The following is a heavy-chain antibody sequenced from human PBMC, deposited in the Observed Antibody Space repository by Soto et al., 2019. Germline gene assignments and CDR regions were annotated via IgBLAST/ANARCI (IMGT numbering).Heavy chain of an antibody. CDR3: ARLITIFGVVTNN. CDR1: GGSCSGYY. V-gene: IGHV4-34*01. CDR2: INHSGST. J-gene: IGHJ4*02. Sequence: SGTLSVTCAVLGGSCSGYYWSWIRKPPGKGLEWIGEINHSGSTNYNPSLKSRVTISVDTSKNQFSLKLSSVTAADTAVYYCARLITIFGVVTNNWGQGTLVTVSS. D-gene: IGHD3-3*01.